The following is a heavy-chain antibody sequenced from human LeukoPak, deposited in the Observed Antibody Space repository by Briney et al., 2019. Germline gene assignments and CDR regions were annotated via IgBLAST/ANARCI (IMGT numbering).Heavy chain of an antibody. CDR3: ARVWFHAIDY. V-gene: IGHV3-74*01. CDR1: GFTFSDTW. J-gene: IGHJ4*02. D-gene: IGHD2/OR15-2a*01. CDR2: IRSDGSDT. Sequence: GGSLRLPCAASGFTFSDTWMHWVRQAPGKGLVWVSRIRSDGSDTRYAESVKGRFTISRDNAKNTLYLQMNSLRAEDTAVYYCARVWFHAIDYWGQGTLVTVSS.